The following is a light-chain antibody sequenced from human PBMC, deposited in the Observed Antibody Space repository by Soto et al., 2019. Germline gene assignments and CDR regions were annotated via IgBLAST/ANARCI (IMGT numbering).Light chain of an antibody. CDR1: SSNIGSHT. V-gene: IGLV1-44*01. Sequence: QSVLTQPPSASGTPGQSVTISCSGSSSNIGSHTVNWYQQLPGTAPKLLIYSNNQRPSGVPDLFSGSKSGTSASLAISGLQSEDEADYYCAAWDDSLNGVVFGGRTKLTVL. CDR3: AAWDDSLNGVV. J-gene: IGLJ2*01. CDR2: SNN.